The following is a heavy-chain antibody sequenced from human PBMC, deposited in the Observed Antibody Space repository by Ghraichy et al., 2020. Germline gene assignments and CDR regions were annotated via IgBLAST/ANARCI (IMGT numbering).Heavy chain of an antibody. D-gene: IGHD6-6*01. CDR3: ASGVAARRGEYYFDY. Sequence: SETLSLTCTVSGGSISSYYWSWIRQPPGKGLEWIGYTYTSGSTNYNPSLKSRVTISVDTSKNQFSLKLSSVTAAYTAVYYCASGVAARRGEYYFDYWGQGTQVTVSS. J-gene: IGHJ4*02. CDR2: TYTSGST. CDR1: GGSISSYY. V-gene: IGHV4-4*09.